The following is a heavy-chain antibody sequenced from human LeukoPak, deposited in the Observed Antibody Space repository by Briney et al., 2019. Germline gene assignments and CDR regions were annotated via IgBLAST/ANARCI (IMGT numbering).Heavy chain of an antibody. CDR2: IIPVFGTA. D-gene: IGHD5-24*01. J-gene: IGHJ3*02. CDR3: ARVRDGYNDAYDI. CDR1: SRNYA. V-gene: IGHV1-69*06. Sequence: SVKVSCKCTSRNYAFSWVRQAHRPGLEWMGGIIPVFGTANYAQDFQGRLTLTGDTSTSTVYMELSSLRSEDTAVYYCARVRDGYNDAYDIWGQGTMVTVTS.